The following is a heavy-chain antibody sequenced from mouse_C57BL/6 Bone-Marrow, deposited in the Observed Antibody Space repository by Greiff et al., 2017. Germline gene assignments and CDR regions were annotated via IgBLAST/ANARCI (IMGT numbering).Heavy chain of an antibody. CDR1: GYTFTSSG. CDR3: ARNREGYITTVVADY. Sequence: QVQLKQSGAELARPGASVKLSCKASGYTFTSSGISWVKQRTGQGLEWIGEIYPRSGNTYYNEKFKGKATLTADQSSSTAYMELRSLTSEDSAVYFCARNREGYITTVVADYWGQGTTLTVSS. D-gene: IGHD1-1*01. CDR2: IYPRSGNT. V-gene: IGHV1-81*01. J-gene: IGHJ2*01.